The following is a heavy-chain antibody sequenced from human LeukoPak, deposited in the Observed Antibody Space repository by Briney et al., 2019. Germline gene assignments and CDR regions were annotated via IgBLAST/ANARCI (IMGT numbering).Heavy chain of an antibody. CDR1: GGTFSSYA. D-gene: IGHD3-10*01. J-gene: IGHJ6*02. CDR3: ARDLVPAAKPSPNDVLLWFGGTSYYYYGMDV. V-gene: IGHV1-69*13. Sequence: SVKVSCKASGGTFSSYAISWVRQTPGQGLEWMGGIIPIFGTANYAQKFQGRVTITADESTSTAYMELSSLRSEDTAVYYCARDLVPAAKPSPNDVLLWFGGTSYYYYGMDVWGQGTTVTVSS. CDR2: IIPIFGTA.